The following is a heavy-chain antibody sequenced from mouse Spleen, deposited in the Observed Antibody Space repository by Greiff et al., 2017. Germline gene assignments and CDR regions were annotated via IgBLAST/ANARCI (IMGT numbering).Heavy chain of an antibody. CDR3: ARWMITTDEGFAY. CDR2: IDPSDSYT. D-gene: IGHD2-4*01. J-gene: IGHJ3*01. CDR1: GYTFTSYW. Sequence: QVQLQQPGAELVMPGASVKLSCKASGYTFTSYWMHWVKQRPGQGLEWIGEIDPSDSYTNYNQKFKGKATLTVDKSSSTAYMQLSSLTSEDSAVYYCARWMITTDEGFAYWGQGTLVTVSA. V-gene: IGHV1-69*01.